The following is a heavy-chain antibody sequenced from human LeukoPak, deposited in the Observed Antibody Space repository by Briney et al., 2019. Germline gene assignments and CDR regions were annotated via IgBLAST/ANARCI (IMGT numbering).Heavy chain of an antibody. CDR2: IYPDDSDT. CDR1: GYRFTSYW. V-gene: IGHV5-51*01. J-gene: IGHJ4*02. Sequence: GSLKISCKGSGYRFTSYWIGWVRQMPGKGLEWMGLIYPDDSDTRYSPSFQGQVTISADKSISTAYLQWSSLKASDTAMYYCAIGGDSTTSCYRCFDYWGQGPLVTVSS. D-gene: IGHD2-2*02. CDR3: AIGGDSTTSCYRCFDY.